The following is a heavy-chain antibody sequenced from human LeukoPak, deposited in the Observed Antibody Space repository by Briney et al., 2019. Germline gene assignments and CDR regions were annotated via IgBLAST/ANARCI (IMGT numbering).Heavy chain of an antibody. CDR3: ARVTLTGYYAFDY. Sequence: PGGSLRLSCVASGFTFSRYWMHWVRQAPGKGLVWVARINSDGSSTTYVDSVKGRFTISRDNAKNSLYLQMNSLRAEDTAVYYCARVTLTGYYAFDYWGQGTLVTVSS. D-gene: IGHD3-9*01. J-gene: IGHJ4*02. CDR1: GFTFSRYW. CDR2: INSDGSST. V-gene: IGHV3-74*01.